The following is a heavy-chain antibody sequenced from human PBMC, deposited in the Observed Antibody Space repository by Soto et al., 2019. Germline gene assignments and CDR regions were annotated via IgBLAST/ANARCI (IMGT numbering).Heavy chain of an antibody. CDR3: ARHGGYDFWSGYYEHYYGMDV. J-gene: IGHJ6*02. Sequence: CETLSLTCAVYGGSFGGYDWSWIRLPPEKGLEWIGEINHSGSTNYNPSLKSRVTISVDTSKNQFSLKLSSVTAADTAVYYCARHGGYDFWSGYYEHYYGMDVWGQGTTVT. CDR2: INHSGST. V-gene: IGHV4-34*01. CDR1: GGSFGGYD. D-gene: IGHD3-3*01.